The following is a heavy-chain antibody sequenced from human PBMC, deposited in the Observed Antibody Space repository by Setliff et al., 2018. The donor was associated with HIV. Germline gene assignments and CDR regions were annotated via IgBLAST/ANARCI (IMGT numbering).Heavy chain of an antibody. CDR3: GGNGYYSIDY. V-gene: IGHV4-39*07. J-gene: IGHJ4*02. CDR1: GGSISSSGPGYY. D-gene: IGHD3-22*01. CDR2: VYYSGYT. Sequence: SETLSLTCTVSGGSISSSGPGYYWGWVRQPPGGGLEWIGSVYYSGYTYYNPSLRSRVTISLDRAKTHFSLKLPSMTAADTAVYFCGGNGYYSIDYWGQGTLVTVSS.